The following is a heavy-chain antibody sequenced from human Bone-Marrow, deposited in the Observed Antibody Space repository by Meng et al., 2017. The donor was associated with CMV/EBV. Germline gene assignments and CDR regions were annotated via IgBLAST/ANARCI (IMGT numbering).Heavy chain of an antibody. CDR3: ARAGSSSTSYYFDY. V-gene: IGHV1-8*01. CDR2: MNPNSGNT. J-gene: IGHJ4*02. D-gene: IGHD6-6*01. Sequence: ASVKVSCKASGYTFTSYDINWVRQATGQGLEWMGWMNPNSGNTGYAQKFQGRVTMTRNTSISTAYMELSSLRSEDTAVYYCARAGSSSTSYYFDYRGQGTLVTVSS. CDR1: GYTFTSYD.